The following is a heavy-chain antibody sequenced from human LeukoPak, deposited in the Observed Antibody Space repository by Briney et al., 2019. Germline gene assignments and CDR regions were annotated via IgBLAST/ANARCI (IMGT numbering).Heavy chain of an antibody. CDR1: GGSFSGYY. J-gene: IGHJ6*02. CDR3: ARLAFYDFWSGYLPYSNYYYYYGMDV. Sequence: SETLSLTCAVYGGSFSGYYWSWIRQPPGKGLEWIGEINHSGSTNYNPSLKSRVTISVDTSKNQFSLKLSSVTAADTAVYYCARLAFYDFWSGYLPYSNYYYYYGMDVWGQGTTVTVSS. D-gene: IGHD3-3*01. CDR2: INHSGST. V-gene: IGHV4-34*01.